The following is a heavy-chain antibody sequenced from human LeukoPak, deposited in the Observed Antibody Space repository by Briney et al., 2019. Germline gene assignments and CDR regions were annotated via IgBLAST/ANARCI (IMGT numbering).Heavy chain of an antibody. CDR3: ARDGTPIHGSGWVYMDV. Sequence: SETLSLTCAVYGGSFSGYYWSWIRQPPGKGLEWIGEINHSGSTNYNPSLKSRVTISVDTSKNQFSLKLSSLTAADTAVYYCARDGTPIHGSGWVYMDVWGKGTTVTISS. J-gene: IGHJ6*04. CDR1: GGSFSGYY. CDR2: INHSGST. V-gene: IGHV4-34*01. D-gene: IGHD6-25*01.